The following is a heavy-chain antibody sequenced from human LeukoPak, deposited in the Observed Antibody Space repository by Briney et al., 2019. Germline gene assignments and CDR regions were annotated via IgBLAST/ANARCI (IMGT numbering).Heavy chain of an antibody. V-gene: IGHV4-34*01. CDR2: INHSGST. D-gene: IGHD6-6*01. CDR1: GGSFSGYY. CDR3: ARDPRIAAPYFDY. J-gene: IGHJ4*02. Sequence: SETLSLTCAVSGGSFSGYYWSWIRQPPGKGLEWIGEINHSGSTNYNPSLKSRVTISVDTSKNQFSLKLSSVTAADTAVYYCARDPRIAAPYFDYWGQGTLVTVSS.